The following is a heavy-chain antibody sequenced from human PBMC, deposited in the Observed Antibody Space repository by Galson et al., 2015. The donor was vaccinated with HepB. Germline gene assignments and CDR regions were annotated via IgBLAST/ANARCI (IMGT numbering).Heavy chain of an antibody. CDR3: ASLGDDYGDYVDY. D-gene: IGHD4-17*01. J-gene: IGHJ4*02. CDR1: GFTFSSYG. CDR2: IWYDGSNK. V-gene: IGHV3-33*01. Sequence: SLRLSCAASGFTFSSYGMHWVRQAPGKGLEWAAVIWYDGSNKYYADSVKGRFTISRDNSKNTLYLQMNSLRAEDTAVYYCASLGDDYGDYVDYWGQGTLVTVSS.